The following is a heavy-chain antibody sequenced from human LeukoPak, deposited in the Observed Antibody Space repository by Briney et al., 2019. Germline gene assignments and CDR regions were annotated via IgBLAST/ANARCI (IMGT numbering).Heavy chain of an antibody. Sequence: SETLSLTCAVYGGSFSGYYWSWVRQPPGKGLEWIGEINHSGSTNYNPSLKSRVTISVDTSKNQFSLKLSSVTAADTAVYYCARGRWFDPWGQGTLVTVSS. V-gene: IGHV4-34*01. CDR1: GGSFSGYY. J-gene: IGHJ5*02. CDR2: INHSGST. CDR3: ARGRWFDP.